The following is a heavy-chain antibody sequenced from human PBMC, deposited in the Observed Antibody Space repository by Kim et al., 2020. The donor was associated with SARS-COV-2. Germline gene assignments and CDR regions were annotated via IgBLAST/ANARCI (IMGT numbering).Heavy chain of an antibody. CDR3: ARTRETLSSRGIDF. CDR2: VHYSGST. J-gene: IGHJ3*01. Sequence: SETLSLTCAVSGDSIRSDHWWTWVRQPPGKGLEWIGEVHYSGSTVYNPALKSRVSMSADKSRNQFSLTLTSVTAADTAVYFCARTRETLSSRGIDFWGHGTMVTVSS. D-gene: IGHD6-6*01. CDR1: GDSIRSDHW. V-gene: IGHV4-4*02.